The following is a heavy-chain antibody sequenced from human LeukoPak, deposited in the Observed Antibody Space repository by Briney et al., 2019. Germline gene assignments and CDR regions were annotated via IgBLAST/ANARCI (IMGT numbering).Heavy chain of an antibody. Sequence: SETLSLTCTVSGGSISSYYWSWIRQPSGKGLEWIGYIYYSRFTYYNPSLKSRVTISADLSENQLSLKMSSVTAADTAVYYCAGGLDSSKMAYWGQGTLVTVSS. CDR1: GGSISSYY. CDR3: AGGLDSSKMAY. J-gene: IGHJ4*02. V-gene: IGHV4-59*06. D-gene: IGHD6-19*01. CDR2: IYYSRFT.